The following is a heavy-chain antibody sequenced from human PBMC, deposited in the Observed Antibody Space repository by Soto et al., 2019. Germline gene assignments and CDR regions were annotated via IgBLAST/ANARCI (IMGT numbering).Heavy chain of an antibody. CDR2: IYHSGST. CDR3: ARGYCSGGSCYFDY. D-gene: IGHD2-15*01. V-gene: IGHV4-30-2*01. Sequence: LSLTCAVSGGSISSGGYSWSWIRQPPGKGLEWIGYIYHSGSTYYNPSLKSRVTISVDRSKNQFSLKLSSVTAADTAVYYCARGYCSGGSCYFDYWGQGTLVTVSS. J-gene: IGHJ4*02. CDR1: GGSISSGGYS.